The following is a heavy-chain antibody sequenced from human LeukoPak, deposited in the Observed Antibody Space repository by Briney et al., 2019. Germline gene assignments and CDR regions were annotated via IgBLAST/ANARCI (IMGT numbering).Heavy chain of an antibody. CDR2: IYSGGST. CDR3: ARDFRYCSSTSCYLSNVSRYYFDY. Sequence: GGSLRLSCAASGFTVSSNYMSWVRQAPGKGLEWVSVIYSGGSTYYADSVKGRFTISRDNSKNTLYLQMNSLRAEDTAVYYCARDFRYCSSTSCYLSNVSRYYFDYWGQGTLVTVSS. CDR1: GFTVSSNY. D-gene: IGHD2-2*01. V-gene: IGHV3-53*01. J-gene: IGHJ4*02.